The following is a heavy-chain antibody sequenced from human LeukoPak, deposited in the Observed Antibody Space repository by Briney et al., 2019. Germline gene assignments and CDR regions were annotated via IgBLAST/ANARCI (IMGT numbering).Heavy chain of an antibody. CDR1: GYTFTSYY. Sequence: GASVKVSCKASGYTFTSYYMHWVRRAPGQGLEWMGIINPSGGSTSYAQKFQGRVTMTRDTSTSTVYMELSSLRSEDTAVYYCARAWGIFGVVIIGYFDCWGQGTLVTVT. CDR3: ARAWGIFGVVIIGYFDC. D-gene: IGHD3-3*01. CDR2: INPSGGST. J-gene: IGHJ4*02. V-gene: IGHV1-46*01.